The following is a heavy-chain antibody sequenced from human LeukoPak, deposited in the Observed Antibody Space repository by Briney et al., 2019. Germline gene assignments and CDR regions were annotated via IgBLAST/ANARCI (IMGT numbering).Heavy chain of an antibody. CDR2: IYYSGDT. Sequence: SETLSLTCTVSGGSLISNSYFWGWIRQPPGKGLEWIGSIYYSGDTYYNPSLRSRVTISVDTSKNQFSLKLTSVTAADTAVYYCARSSAAAGPTHNWFGPWGQGTLVTVPS. J-gene: IGHJ5*02. CDR1: GGSLISNSYF. D-gene: IGHD6-13*01. V-gene: IGHV4-39*01. CDR3: ARSSAAAGPTHNWFGP.